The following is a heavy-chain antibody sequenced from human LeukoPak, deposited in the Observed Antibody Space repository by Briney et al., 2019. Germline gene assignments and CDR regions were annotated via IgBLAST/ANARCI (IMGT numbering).Heavy chain of an antibody. V-gene: IGHV5-51*01. CDR2: IYPGDSDT. CDR1: GYSFTSYW. CDR3: ARFRGFIAVATASDDAFDI. Sequence: RTGESLKISCKGSGYSFTSYWIGWVRQMPGKGLEWMGIIYPGDSDTTYSPSFQGQVTVSADKSISTAYLQWSSLKASDTAMYYCARFRGFIAVATASDDAFDIWGQGTMVTVSS. J-gene: IGHJ3*02. D-gene: IGHD6-19*01.